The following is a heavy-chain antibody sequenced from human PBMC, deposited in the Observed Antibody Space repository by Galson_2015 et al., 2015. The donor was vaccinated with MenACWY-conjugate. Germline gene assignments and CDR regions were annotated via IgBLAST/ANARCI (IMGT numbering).Heavy chain of an antibody. CDR3: ARSYGGIFDTFDI. J-gene: IGHJ3*02. Sequence: SLRLSCAASGFTFRSYWMHWVRQAPGKGLVCVSRINTDGSSTNYADSVKGRFTISRGNVKNTLYLQMNSLRAEETAVYYCARSYGGIFDTFDIWGQGTMVTVSS. CDR2: INTDGSST. CDR1: GFTFRSYW. V-gene: IGHV3-74*01. D-gene: IGHD4-23*01.